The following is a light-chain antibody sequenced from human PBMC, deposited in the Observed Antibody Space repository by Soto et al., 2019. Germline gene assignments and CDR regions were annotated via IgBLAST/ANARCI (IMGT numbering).Light chain of an antibody. CDR1: QAIHSY. Sequence: DIQMTQSPSSLSASVGDRVTITCRASQAIHSYLNWYQQKPGKAPNLLIFATSTLQSGVPSRFSGSGSGTDFTLTISSLQPEDFATYYCQQYETFSGTFGPGTKVEI. CDR2: ATS. V-gene: IGKV1-39*01. CDR3: QQYETFSGT. J-gene: IGKJ1*01.